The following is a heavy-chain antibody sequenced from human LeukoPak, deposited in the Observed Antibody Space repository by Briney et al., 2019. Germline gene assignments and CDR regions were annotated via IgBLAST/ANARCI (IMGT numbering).Heavy chain of an antibody. D-gene: IGHD4-17*01. V-gene: IGHV3-11*01. Sequence: GGSLRLSCAASGFTFSDYYMSWIRQAPGEGLQWISYMTSSGSAIYYADSVKGRFTISRDNAKNSLSLQMNSLRAEDTAAYYCARVPSQTVTTDAFDIWAQGPMVTVFS. CDR2: MTSSGSAI. J-gene: IGHJ3*02. CDR1: GFTFSDYY. CDR3: ARVPSQTVTTDAFDI.